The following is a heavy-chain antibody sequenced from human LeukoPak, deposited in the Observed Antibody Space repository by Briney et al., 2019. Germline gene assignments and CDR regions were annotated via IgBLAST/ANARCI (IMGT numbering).Heavy chain of an antibody. Sequence: SETLSLTCTVSGGSISSYCWSWIRQPPGKGLEWIGYIYYSGSTNYNPSLKSRVTISVDTSKNQFSLKLSSVTAADTAVYYCARGLTTYYYDSSGIAWGYWGQGTLVTVSS. CDR2: IYYSGST. J-gene: IGHJ4*02. V-gene: IGHV4-59*01. CDR3: ARGLTTYYYDSSGIAWGY. CDR1: GGSISSYC. D-gene: IGHD3-22*01.